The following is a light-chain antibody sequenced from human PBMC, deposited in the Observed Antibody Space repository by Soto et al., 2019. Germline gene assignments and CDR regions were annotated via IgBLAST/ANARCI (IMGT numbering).Light chain of an antibody. J-gene: IGKJ4*01. CDR3: QQRSNWLT. CDR2: DES. CDR1: QSVSSD. Sequence: DIVLTQSPATLSLSPGERATLSCRASQSVSSDLAWYQQKPGQAPRLLSYDESNRATGIPARFSGSGSGTDFTLTISSLETEYFAVYYFQQRSNWLTFGGGTKVEIK. V-gene: IGKV3-11*01.